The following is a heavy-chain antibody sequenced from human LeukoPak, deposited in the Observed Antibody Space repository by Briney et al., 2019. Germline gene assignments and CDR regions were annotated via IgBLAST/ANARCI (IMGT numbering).Heavy chain of an antibody. J-gene: IGHJ4*02. V-gene: IGHV3-30*02. D-gene: IGHD6-19*01. Sequence: GGSLRLSSAASGFTLSNYGMHWVRQAPGKGLEWVAYLRYDGSNKYCPDSVKGRFTISRDNSENTLYPQMNSLRAEDTAVYYCARRSGIAVAGAFDYWGQGTLVTVSS. CDR2: LRYDGSNK. CDR1: GFTLSNYG. CDR3: ARRSGIAVAGAFDY.